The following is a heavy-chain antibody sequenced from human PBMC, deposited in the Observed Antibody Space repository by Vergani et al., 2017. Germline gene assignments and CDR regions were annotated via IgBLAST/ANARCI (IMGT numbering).Heavy chain of an antibody. V-gene: IGHV1-2*02. J-gene: IGHJ5*01. D-gene: IGHD1-26*01. CDR2: ISPKTGDT. CDR1: ESTFSDNN. Sequence: QVQLVQSGPVMKKPGGSMKVSCQASESTFSDNNIHWVRQAPGQGLQWMGWISPKTGDTDYLQRFQDRVTMTRDASTKTVYLKMTRLTSDDTAIYYCAHSWNFGRRDWFDSWGPGTLVTVSS. CDR3: AHSWNFGRRDWFDS.